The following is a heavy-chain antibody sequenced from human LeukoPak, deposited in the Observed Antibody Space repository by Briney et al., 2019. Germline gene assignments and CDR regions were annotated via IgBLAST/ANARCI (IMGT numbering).Heavy chain of an antibody. Sequence: ASVKVSCKASGYTFTSYYMHCVRQAPGQGLEWMGVINPSGGSTSYAQKFQGRVTMTRDMSTSTVYMELSSLRSEDTAVYYCARERDIVVVPAAPTPLLYWGQGTLVTVSS. CDR2: INPSGGST. CDR3: ARERDIVVVPAAPTPLLY. V-gene: IGHV1-46*01. J-gene: IGHJ4*02. D-gene: IGHD2-2*01. CDR1: GYTFTSYY.